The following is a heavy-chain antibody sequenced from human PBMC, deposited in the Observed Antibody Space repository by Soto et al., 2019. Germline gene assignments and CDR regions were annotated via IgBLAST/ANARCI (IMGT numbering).Heavy chain of an antibody. CDR2: IKSKTDGGTT. J-gene: IGHJ4*02. Sequence: GGSLRLSRAASGFTFSKAWVSWVRPAPGEGLEWVGRIKSKTDGGTTDYAAPVKGRFTISRDDSKNTLYLQMNSLKTEDTAVYYCTTDSLRFRSSWDYWGQGTLVTVSS. V-gene: IGHV3-15*01. CDR3: TTDSLRFRSSWDY. CDR1: GFTFSKAW. D-gene: IGHD5-12*01.